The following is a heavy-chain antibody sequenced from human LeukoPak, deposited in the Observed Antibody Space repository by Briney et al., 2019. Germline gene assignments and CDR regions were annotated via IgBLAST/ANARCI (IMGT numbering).Heavy chain of an antibody. V-gene: IGHV1-2*02. D-gene: IGHD3-10*01. Sequence: ASVKVSCKASGYTFTGYYMHWVRQAPGQGLEWMGWINPNSGGTNYAQKFQGRVTMTRDTSISTAYMELSRLRSDDTAVYYCARVGYYYGSGAFDPWGQGTLVTVSS. CDR2: INPNSGGT. J-gene: IGHJ5*02. CDR3: ARVGYYYGSGAFDP. CDR1: GYTFTGYY.